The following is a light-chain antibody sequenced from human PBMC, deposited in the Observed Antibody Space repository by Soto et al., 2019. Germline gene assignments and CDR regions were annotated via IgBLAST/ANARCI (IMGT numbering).Light chain of an antibody. J-gene: IGKJ1*01. V-gene: IGKV1-5*01. CDR3: QQSYIAPWT. CDR1: QNISSW. Sequence: DIQMTQSPSALSASVGDRVTITCRASQNISSWLAWYQQKAGKAPKSLIYDASSLESGVPSRFSAGGSGTEFTLSINSLLPEDFATYYCQQSYIAPWTFGQGTKV. CDR2: DAS.